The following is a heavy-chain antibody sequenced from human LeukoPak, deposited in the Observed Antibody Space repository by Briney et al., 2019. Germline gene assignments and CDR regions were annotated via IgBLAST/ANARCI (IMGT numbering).Heavy chain of an antibody. D-gene: IGHD2-15*01. CDR1: GGSISSYY. V-gene: IGHV4-59*01. J-gene: IGHJ4*02. CDR2: IYYSGST. Sequence: SETLSLTCTVSGGSISSYYWSWIRQPPGKGLEWIGYIYYSGSTNYNPSLKSRVTISVDTSKNRFSLKLSSVTAADTAVYYCARGGTVVSFSFDYWGQGTLVTVSS. CDR3: ARGGTVVSFSFDY.